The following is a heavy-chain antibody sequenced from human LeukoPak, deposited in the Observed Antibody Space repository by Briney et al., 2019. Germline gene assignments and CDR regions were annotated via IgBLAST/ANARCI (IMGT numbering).Heavy chain of an antibody. CDR1: GDSITSYTYY. Sequence: SETLSLTCTVSGDSITSYTYYWAWIRQPPGKGLEWIGSIYYSGTTYYHPSLKSRVTISVDTSKNQFSLKLSSVTAADTAVYYCARHPSHTIATGDFAYWGQGNLVTVSS. D-gene: IGHD1-1*01. CDR3: ARHPSHTIATGDFAY. V-gene: IGHV4-39*01. CDR2: IYYSGTT. J-gene: IGHJ4*02.